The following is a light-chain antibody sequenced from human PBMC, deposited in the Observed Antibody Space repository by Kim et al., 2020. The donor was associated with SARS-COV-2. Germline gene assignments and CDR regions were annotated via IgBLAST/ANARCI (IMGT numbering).Light chain of an antibody. V-gene: IGKV1-27*01. CDR1: QGISNY. Sequence: ASVGDRVTMTCRASQGISNYLAWYQQKPGKVPELLIYGASALKSGGPSRFSGSGSGTDFTLTISSLQPEDVATYYCQKYNSAPRTFGQGTKVDIK. CDR2: GAS. CDR3: QKYNSAPRT. J-gene: IGKJ1*01.